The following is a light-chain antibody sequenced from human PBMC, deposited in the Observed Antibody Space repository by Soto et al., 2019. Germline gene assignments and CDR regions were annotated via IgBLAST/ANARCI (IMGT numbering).Light chain of an antibody. Sequence: EIVLTQSPGTLSLSPWERATLSCRASQSVSNNYLAWYQQKPGQAPRLLIYGASNRATGIPDRFSGSGSGTDFTLTISRLEPEDFAVYSCHQYGSSPWTFGQGTKVDIK. CDR1: QSVSNNY. CDR3: HQYGSSPWT. J-gene: IGKJ1*01. V-gene: IGKV3-20*01. CDR2: GAS.